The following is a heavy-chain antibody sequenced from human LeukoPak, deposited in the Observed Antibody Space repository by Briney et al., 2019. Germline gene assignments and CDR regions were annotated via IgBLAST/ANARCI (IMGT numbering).Heavy chain of an antibody. D-gene: IGHD3-22*01. CDR1: GGTFSSYA. Sequence: SVKVPCKASGGTFSSYAISWVRQAPGQGLEWMGGIIPIFGTANYAQKFQGRVTITADESTSTAYMELSSLRSEDTAVYYCARVNYYDSSGYSDYWGQGTLVTVSS. V-gene: IGHV1-69*01. CDR2: IIPIFGTA. J-gene: IGHJ4*02. CDR3: ARVNYYDSSGYSDY.